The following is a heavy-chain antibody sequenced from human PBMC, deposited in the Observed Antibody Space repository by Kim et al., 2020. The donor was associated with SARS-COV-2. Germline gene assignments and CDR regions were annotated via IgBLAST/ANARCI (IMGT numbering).Heavy chain of an antibody. D-gene: IGHD3-10*01. V-gene: IGHV3-7*01. CDR3: ARASLSGSWDFDY. J-gene: IGHJ4*02. Sequence: YVDAVKGRFTISRDNAKNSLYLLLTSLRAEDTAVYYCARASLSGSWDFDYWGRGTLVTVSS.